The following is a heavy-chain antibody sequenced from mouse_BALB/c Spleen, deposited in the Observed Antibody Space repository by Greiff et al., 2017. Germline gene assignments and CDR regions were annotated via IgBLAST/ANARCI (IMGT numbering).Heavy chain of an antibody. V-gene: IGHV2-9-2*01. CDR3: VREDRSYAMDD. J-gene: IGHJ4*01. D-gene: IGHD2-14*01. CDR1: GFSLTSYD. CDR2: IWTGGGT. Sequence: VQRVESGPGLVAPSQSLSITCTVSGFSLTSYDISWIRQPPGKGLEWLGVIWTGGGTNYNSAFMSRLSIGKDNSKSQVFLKMNSLQTDYTAIYYCVREDRSYAMDDWGQGTSVTVAS.